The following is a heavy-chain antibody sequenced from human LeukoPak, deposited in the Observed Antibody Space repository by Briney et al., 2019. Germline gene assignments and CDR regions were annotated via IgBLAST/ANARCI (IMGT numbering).Heavy chain of an antibody. D-gene: IGHD6-13*01. V-gene: IGHV3-30*18. CDR3: AKWVEVAAAGPGD. J-gene: IGHJ4*02. CDR2: TSYDGSKK. CDR1: GFTFSSYG. Sequence: PGGSLRLSCAASGFTFSSYGMHWVRQAPGKGLEWVAVTSYDGSKKDYADSVKGRFTISRDNSENTLYLQMNSLTTEDTAVYYCAKWVEVAAAGPGDWGQGTLVTVSS.